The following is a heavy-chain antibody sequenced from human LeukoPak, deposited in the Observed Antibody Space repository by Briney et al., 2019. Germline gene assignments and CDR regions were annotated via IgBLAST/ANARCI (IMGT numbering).Heavy chain of an antibody. D-gene: IGHD2-15*01. CDR2: SYYTGTI. V-gene: IGHV4-59*08. CDR3: ARHDSKGYYQRGMDV. CDR1: GGPVTRYY. Sequence: SDTLALTCTVLGGPVTRYYGRWNRLSPGKALEGIGYSYYTGTIIYNPSLPSQVTQSVDQSNNQFPQNLRSVTAADTAVYYCARHDSKGYYQRGMDVWGQGTTVIVSS. J-gene: IGHJ6*02.